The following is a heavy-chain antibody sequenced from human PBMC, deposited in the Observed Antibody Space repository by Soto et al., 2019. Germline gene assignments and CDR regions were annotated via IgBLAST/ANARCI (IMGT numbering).Heavy chain of an antibody. Sequence: VGSLRLSCAASGFTFSSYSMNWVRQAPGKGLEWVSSISSSSSYIYYADSVKGRFTIPRDNAKNSLYLQMNSLRAEDTAVYYCARDLEAMTTVTTIGDYWGQGTLVTVSS. J-gene: IGHJ4*02. CDR2: ISSSSSYI. D-gene: IGHD4-17*01. CDR3: ARDLEAMTTVTTIGDY. V-gene: IGHV3-21*01. CDR1: GFTFSSYS.